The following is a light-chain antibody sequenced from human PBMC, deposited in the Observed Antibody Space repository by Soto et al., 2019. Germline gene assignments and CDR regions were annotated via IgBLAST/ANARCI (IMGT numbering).Light chain of an antibody. CDR2: GAS. Sequence: DILLTQSPGTLSLSPGQRATLSCRASQSVRSGYLAWYQQKPGQAPRLLIYGASSRATGIPDRFSGSGSGTDFTLTISRLAPEDFAVYYCQQCLSSPWTFGQGTKVEIK. CDR1: QSVRSGY. CDR3: QQCLSSPWT. V-gene: IGKV3-20*01. J-gene: IGKJ1*01.